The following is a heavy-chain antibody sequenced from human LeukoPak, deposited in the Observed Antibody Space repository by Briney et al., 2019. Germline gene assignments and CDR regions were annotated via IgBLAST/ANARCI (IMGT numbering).Heavy chain of an antibody. J-gene: IGHJ4*02. CDR3: AKGVSEWGNLGN. D-gene: IGHD7-27*01. V-gene: IGHV3-30*02. CDR1: GFTFSSYA. CDR2: TRPDADNK. Sequence: PGRSLRLSCAASGFTFSSYAMHWVRQAPGKGLEWVAFTRPDADNKYYSDSVRGRSTISRDNPKNTLYLQMNSLRVEDTALYFCAKGVSEWGNLGNWGQGTLVTVSS.